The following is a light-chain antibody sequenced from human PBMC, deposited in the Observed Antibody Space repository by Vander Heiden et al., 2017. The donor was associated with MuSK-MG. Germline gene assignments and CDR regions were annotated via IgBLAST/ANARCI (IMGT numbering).Light chain of an antibody. CDR2: DAS. V-gene: IGKV1D-8*03. J-gene: IGKJ1*01. CDR1: QGINSY. Sequence: VIWVTQSPSLLSASTGDRVSISCPASQGINSYLVWYQQKPGKAPELLIYDASTLQSGVPSRFSGRGSGTDFTLTITRLQSDDFATYYCQQYYNFPQTFGQGTKVEIK. CDR3: QQYYNFPQT.